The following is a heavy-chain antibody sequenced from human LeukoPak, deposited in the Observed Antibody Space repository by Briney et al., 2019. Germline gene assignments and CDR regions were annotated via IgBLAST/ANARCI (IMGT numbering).Heavy chain of an antibody. J-gene: IGHJ5*02. CDR3: APNYDILTGYFWFDP. D-gene: IGHD3-9*01. CDR1: GGTFSSYA. CDR2: IIPIFGTA. V-gene: IGHV1-69*13. Sequence: SVKVSCKASGGTFSSYAISWVRQAPGQGLEWMGGIIPIFGTANYAQKFQGRVTITADESTSTAYMELSSLRSEDTAVYYCAPNYDILTGYFWFDPWGQGTLVTVSS.